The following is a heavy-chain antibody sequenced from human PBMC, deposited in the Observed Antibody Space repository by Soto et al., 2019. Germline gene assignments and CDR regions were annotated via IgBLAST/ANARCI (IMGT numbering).Heavy chain of an antibody. CDR3: ATHSIPNYDSSGYYYGEYWLDP. CDR2: NYYSVST. Sequence: SETLSLTCTVSGGSISSSSYYCGWIRQPPGKGLEWIGSNYYSVSTYYNPSLKSRVTISVDTSKNQFSLKLSSVTAADTAVYYGATHSIPNYDSSGYYYGEYWLDPWVQGTLV. V-gene: IGHV4-39*01. CDR1: GGSISSSSYY. J-gene: IGHJ5*02. D-gene: IGHD3-22*01.